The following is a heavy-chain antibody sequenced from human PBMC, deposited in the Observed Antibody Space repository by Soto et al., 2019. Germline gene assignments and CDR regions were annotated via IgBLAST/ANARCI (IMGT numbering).Heavy chain of an antibody. CDR3: AADQSYGDPPNFDY. D-gene: IGHD4-17*01. Sequence: QMQLVQSGPEVKKPGTSVKVSCKASGFTFTSSAVQWVRQARGQRLEWIGWIVVGSGNTNYAQKFQERVTITRDMSTSTAYMELSSLRSEDTAVYYCAADQSYGDPPNFDYWGQGTLVTVSS. J-gene: IGHJ4*02. CDR1: GFTFTSSA. CDR2: IVVGSGNT. V-gene: IGHV1-58*01.